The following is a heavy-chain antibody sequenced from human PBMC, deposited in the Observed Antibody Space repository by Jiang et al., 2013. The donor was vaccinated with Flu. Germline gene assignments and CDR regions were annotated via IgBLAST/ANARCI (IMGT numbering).Heavy chain of an antibody. CDR3: ARAGELGRNGRDEGGDYYTGPVYGMDV. V-gene: IGHV4-38-2*01. CDR2: IYQGGNIYQSGST. J-gene: IGHJ6*04. D-gene: IGHD3-3*01. Sequence: SGSGLVKPSETLSLTCAVSGYSISSGYYWGWIRQPPGKGLEWIGSIYQGGNIYQSGSTYYNPSLESRVTISADTSRNRFSLVLSSVTAADTAIYFCARAGELGRNGRDEGGDYYTGPVYGMDVWGKGTTVIVSS. CDR1: GYSISSGYY.